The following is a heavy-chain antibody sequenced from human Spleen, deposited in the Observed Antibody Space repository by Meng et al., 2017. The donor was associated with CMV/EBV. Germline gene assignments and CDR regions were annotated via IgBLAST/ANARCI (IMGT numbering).Heavy chain of an antibody. CDR2: IYYSGST. Sequence: AQLQESGPGLVKPSDTLSLTCAVSGYSISSTNWWGWIRQPPGKGLEWIGYIYYSGSTSYNPSLKGRVTMSVDTSKNQFSLNLSSVTAADTAVYYCARAKGDSSSSPYYFDYWGQGTLVTVSS. D-gene: IGHD6-6*01. CDR3: ARAKGDSSSSPYYFDY. CDR1: GYSISSTNW. J-gene: IGHJ4*02. V-gene: IGHV4-28*03.